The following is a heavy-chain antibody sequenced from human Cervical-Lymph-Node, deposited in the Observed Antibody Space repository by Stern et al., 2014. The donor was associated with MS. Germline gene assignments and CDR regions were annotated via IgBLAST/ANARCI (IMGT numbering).Heavy chain of an antibody. V-gene: IGHV3-23*04. Sequence: QLVQSGGGLVQPGGSLRLSCAASGFIFSGCAMTWVRQAPGKGLEWVSLISGSGGSTYYADSVKGRFTIFRDNSKNTLYLQINSLRAEDTAVYYCAKDAAYSSGWYDYWGQGTLVTVSS. D-gene: IGHD6-19*01. CDR2: ISGSGGST. CDR1: GFIFSGCA. CDR3: AKDAAYSSGWYDY. J-gene: IGHJ4*02.